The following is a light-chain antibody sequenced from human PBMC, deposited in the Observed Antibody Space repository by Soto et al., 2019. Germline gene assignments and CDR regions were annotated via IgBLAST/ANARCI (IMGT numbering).Light chain of an antibody. CDR2: EVS. V-gene: IGLV2-14*01. Sequence: QSALTQPASVAGTPGQSITISCTGASRDVGGHNYVSCYQQHPGKAPKLMIYEVSNRPSGVSNRFSGSKSGKTASLTISGLQAEDEADYYCSSYTSSSTPYVFGTGTKVTVL. CDR3: SSYTSSSTPYV. CDR1: SRDVGGHNY. J-gene: IGLJ1*01.